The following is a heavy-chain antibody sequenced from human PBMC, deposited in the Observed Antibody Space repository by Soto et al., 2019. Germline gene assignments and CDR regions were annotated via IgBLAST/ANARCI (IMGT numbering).Heavy chain of an antibody. Sequence: PGGSLRLSCAASGFTFSYYYMSWIRQAPGEGLEWVSYIGSSGDNIYYADSVKGRFTISRDNAKNSLYLQMNSLRAEDTAVYYCARRRDILGYWGQGTLVTVSS. V-gene: IGHV3-11*01. CDR1: GFTFSYYY. J-gene: IGHJ4*02. D-gene: IGHD3-9*01. CDR2: IGSSGDNI. CDR3: ARRRDILGY.